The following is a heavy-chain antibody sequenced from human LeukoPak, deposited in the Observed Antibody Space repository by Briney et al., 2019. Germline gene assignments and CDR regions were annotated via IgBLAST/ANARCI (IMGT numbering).Heavy chain of an antibody. V-gene: IGHV3-7*01. J-gene: IGHJ4*02. CDR2: IMHDGSEK. CDR3: ATDRGWRTSGYYLYYLEY. Sequence: PGGSLRLSCAASGFIFTGYFMSWVRQAPGKGLEWVASIMHDGSEKYYVDSVRGRFTISRDNTKNLLYLQMSSLRAEDTAVYYCATDRGWRTSGYYLYYLEYWGQGALVTFSP. D-gene: IGHD3-3*01. CDR1: GFIFTGYF.